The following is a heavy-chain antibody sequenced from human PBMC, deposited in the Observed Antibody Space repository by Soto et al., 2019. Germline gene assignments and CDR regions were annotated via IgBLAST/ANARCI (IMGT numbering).Heavy chain of an antibody. Sequence: SETLSLTCAVYGGSFSGYYWSWIRQPPGKGLEWIGEINHSGSTNYNPSLKSRVTISVDTSKNQFSLKLSSVTAADTAVYYCARGSGFGDQSGLRNWFDPWGQGTLVTVSS. V-gene: IGHV4-34*01. CDR3: ARGSGFGDQSGLRNWFDP. J-gene: IGHJ5*02. D-gene: IGHD3-10*01. CDR2: INHSGST. CDR1: GGSFSGYY.